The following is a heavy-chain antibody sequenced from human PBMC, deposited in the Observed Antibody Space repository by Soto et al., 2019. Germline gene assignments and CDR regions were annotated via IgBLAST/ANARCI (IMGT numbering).Heavy chain of an antibody. V-gene: IGHV4-31*03. CDR1: GGSISSGGYY. CDR2: IYYSGST. Sequence: KTSETLSLTCTVSGGSISSGGYYWSWIRQHPGKGLEWIGYIYYSGSTYYNPSLKSRVTISVDTSKNQFSLKLSSVTAADTAVYYCAREARAPSGIAVAGTIYFDYWGQGTLVTVSS. CDR3: AREARAPSGIAVAGTIYFDY. J-gene: IGHJ4*02. D-gene: IGHD6-19*01.